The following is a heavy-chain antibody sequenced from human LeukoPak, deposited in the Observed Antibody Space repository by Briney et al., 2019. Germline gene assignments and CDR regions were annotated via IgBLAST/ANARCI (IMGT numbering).Heavy chain of an antibody. CDR1: GYTFTSYD. CDR2: INPNSGGT. D-gene: IGHD6-25*01. CDR3: AREGAAAEDVNWFDP. Sequence: ASVTVSFKASGYTFTSYDINWVRQATGQGFEWMGWINPNSGGTHYAQKFQGRVTLTRDTSISTAYMELSRLRSDDTAVYYCAREGAAAEDVNWFDPWGQGTLVTVSS. J-gene: IGHJ5*02. V-gene: IGHV1-2*02.